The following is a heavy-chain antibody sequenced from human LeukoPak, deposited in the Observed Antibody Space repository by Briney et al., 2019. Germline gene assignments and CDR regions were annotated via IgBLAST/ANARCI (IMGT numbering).Heavy chain of an antibody. D-gene: IGHD2-2*02. CDR3: ARDSIVVVPAAIPDYYYGMDV. J-gene: IGHJ6*02. CDR2: MNPNSGNT. Sequence: ASVKVSCKASGYTFTSYDINWVRQATAQGLEWMGWMNPNSGNTGYAQKFQGRVTMTRNTAISTAYMELSSLRSEDTAVYYCARDSIVVVPAAIPDYYYGMDVWGQGTTVTVSS. V-gene: IGHV1-8*01. CDR1: GYTFTSYD.